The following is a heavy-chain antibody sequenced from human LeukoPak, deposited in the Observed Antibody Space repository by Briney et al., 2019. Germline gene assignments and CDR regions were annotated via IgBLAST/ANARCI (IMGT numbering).Heavy chain of an antibody. CDR3: VRLYYDSSGYHADY. Sequence: NPSETLSLTCTVSGGSISSYYWSWIRQPPGKGLEWIGYIYYSGSTNYNPSLKSRVTISVDTSKNQFSLKLSSVTAADTAVYYCVRLYYDSSGYHADYWGQGTLATVSS. D-gene: IGHD3-22*01. J-gene: IGHJ4*02. V-gene: IGHV4-59*08. CDR1: GGSISSYY. CDR2: IYYSGST.